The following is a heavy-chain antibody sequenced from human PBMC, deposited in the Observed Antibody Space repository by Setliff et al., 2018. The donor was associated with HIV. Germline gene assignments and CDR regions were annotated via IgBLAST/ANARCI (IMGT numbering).Heavy chain of an antibody. J-gene: IGHJ4*02. D-gene: IGHD6-13*01. CDR2: INAGNGNT. CDR3: AREGAAAGLDLDY. V-gene: IGHV1-3*03. Sequence: ASVKVSCKASGYTFTTHAMHWVRQAPGQRLEWMGWINAGNGNTKYSQEFQGRVTITKDTSASTAYMELSSLRSEDMAVYYCAREGAAAGLDLDYWGQGTLVTV. CDR1: GYTFTTHA.